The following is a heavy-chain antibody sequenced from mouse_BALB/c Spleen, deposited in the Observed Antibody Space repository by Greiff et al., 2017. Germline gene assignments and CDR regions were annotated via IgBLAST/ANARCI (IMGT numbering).Heavy chain of an antibody. J-gene: IGHJ2*01. CDR1: GFTFSSYG. Sequence: EVKLVESGGGLVQPGGSLKLSCAASGFTFSSYGMSWVRQTPDKRLELVATINSNGGSTYYPDSVKGRFTISRDNAKNTLYLQMSSLKSEDTAMYYCARDLAPYDYGGVYFDYWGQGTTLTVSS. CDR2: INSNGGST. CDR3: ARDLAPYDYGGVYFDY. V-gene: IGHV5-6-3*01. D-gene: IGHD2-4*01.